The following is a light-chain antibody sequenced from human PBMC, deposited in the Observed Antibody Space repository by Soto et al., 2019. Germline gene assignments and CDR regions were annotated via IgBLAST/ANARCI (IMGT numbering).Light chain of an antibody. CDR1: RSIRSS. CDR2: DAS. CDR3: QQYNIYWT. J-gene: IGKJ1*01. Sequence: DIQMTQSPSTLSASVGDTVTISCRASRSIRSSLAWYQQKPGKAPKLLTYDASRLESGVPSRFSGSGSGTEFTLTISSLQPDDFATYYCQQYNIYWTFGQGTKVEI. V-gene: IGKV1-5*01.